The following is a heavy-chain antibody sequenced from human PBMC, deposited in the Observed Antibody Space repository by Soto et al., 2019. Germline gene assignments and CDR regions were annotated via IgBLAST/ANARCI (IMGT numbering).Heavy chain of an antibody. CDR1: GFTFSSYA. J-gene: IGHJ4*02. CDR2: ISGSGGST. V-gene: IGHV3-23*01. Sequence: GGSLRLSCAASGFTFSSYAMSWVRQAPGKGLEWVSAISGSGGSTYYADSVKGRFTISSDNSKNTLYLQMNSLRAEDTAVYYCAKSLRINLGGVCHVDYWGQGTLVTVSS. D-gene: IGHD2-8*02. CDR3: AKSLRINLGGVCHVDY.